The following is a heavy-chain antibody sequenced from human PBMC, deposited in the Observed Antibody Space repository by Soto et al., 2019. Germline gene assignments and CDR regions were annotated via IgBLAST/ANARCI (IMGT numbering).Heavy chain of an antibody. CDR2: MNPNSGNT. CDR3: ARGGYSSGWVYYYYYMDV. CDR1: GYTFTSYD. D-gene: IGHD6-19*01. J-gene: IGHJ6*03. Sequence: QVQLVQSGAEVKKPGASVKVSCKASGYTFTSYDINWVRQATGQGLEWMGWMNPNSGNTGYAQKFQGRVTMTRNTSISTAYMELSSLRSEDTAVYYCARGGYSSGWVYYYYYMDVWGKGTTVTVSS. V-gene: IGHV1-8*01.